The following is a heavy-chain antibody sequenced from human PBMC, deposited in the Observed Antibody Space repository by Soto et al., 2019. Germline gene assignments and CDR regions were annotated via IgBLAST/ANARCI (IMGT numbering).Heavy chain of an antibody. D-gene: IGHD2-15*01. CDR2: TYYRSKWFY. Sequence: SETLSLTCAVSGGSISSGGYSWNWIRQSPSRGLEWLGRTYYRSKWFYDYAPSVESRMSITPDTSRNQFSLQLTSVSPEDTAVYYCVRVSCSGGTCLDGMDGWGQGTTVTVSS. CDR3: VRVSCSGGTCLDGMDG. V-gene: IGHV6-1*01. J-gene: IGHJ6*02. CDR1: GGSISSGGYS.